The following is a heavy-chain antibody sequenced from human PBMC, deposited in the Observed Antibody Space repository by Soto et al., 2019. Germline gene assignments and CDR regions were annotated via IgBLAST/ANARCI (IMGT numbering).Heavy chain of an antibody. J-gene: IGHJ3*02. D-gene: IGHD4-17*01. CDR3: ARGVTTRWLPSDAFDI. Sequence: PETLSLTCAVYGGSFSGYYWSWIRQPPGKGLEWIGEINHSGSTNYNPSLKSRVTISVDTSKNQSSLKLSSVTAADTAVYYCARGVTTRWLPSDAFDIWAKGQWSPSPQ. V-gene: IGHV4-34*01. CDR1: GGSFSGYY. CDR2: INHSGST.